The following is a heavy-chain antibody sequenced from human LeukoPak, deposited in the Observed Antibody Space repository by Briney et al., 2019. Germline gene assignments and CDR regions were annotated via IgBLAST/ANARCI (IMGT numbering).Heavy chain of an antibody. D-gene: IGHD3-3*01. V-gene: IGHV1-69*10. CDR2: FIPILGTA. Sequence: ASVKVSCKASGGTFSDYALNWVRQAPGQGLEWMGVFIPILGTANSTQKFQDRVTITADISTNTVYMELSSLRSEDTAVYFCAGIPVFGVVLHQEPVWGKGTTDTVSS. CDR1: GGTFSDYA. CDR3: AGIPVFGVVLHQEPV. J-gene: IGHJ6*04.